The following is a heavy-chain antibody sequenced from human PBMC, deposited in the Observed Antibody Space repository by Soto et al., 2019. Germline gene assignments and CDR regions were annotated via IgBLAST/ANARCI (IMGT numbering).Heavy chain of an antibody. CDR1: GGTFSSYA. CDR2: INPSGGST. J-gene: IGHJ4*02. Sequence: ASVKVSCKASGGTFSSYAISWVRQAPGQGLEWMGIINPSGGSTSYAQKFQGRVTMTRDTSTSTVYMELSSLRSEDTAVYYCARADLEWLPCFDYWGQGTLVTVSS. D-gene: IGHD3-3*01. CDR3: ARADLEWLPCFDY. V-gene: IGHV1-46*01.